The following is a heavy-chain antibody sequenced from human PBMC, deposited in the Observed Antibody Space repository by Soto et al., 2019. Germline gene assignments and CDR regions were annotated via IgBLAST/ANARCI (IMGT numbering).Heavy chain of an antibody. D-gene: IGHD6-13*01. Sequence: EVQLLESGGGLVQPGGSLRLSCAASGFTFSSYAMSWVRQAPGKGLEWVSAISGSGGSTYYADSVKGRFTISRDNSKNTRYRKMNGWRAEDTAVYYCAKDFSPFGYSSTNFAYGGKGTLVTVSS. CDR1: GFTFSSYA. CDR2: ISGSGGST. J-gene: IGHJ4*02. CDR3: AKDFSPFGYSSTNFAY. V-gene: IGHV3-23*01.